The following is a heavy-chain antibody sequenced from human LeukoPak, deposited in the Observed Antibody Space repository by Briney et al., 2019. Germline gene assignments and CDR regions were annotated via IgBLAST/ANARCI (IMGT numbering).Heavy chain of an antibody. Sequence: PGGSLRLFCTASGSTFGDYAMSWVRQAPGKGLEWGGFIRSKAYGGTTEYAASVKGRFTISRDDSKSIAYLQINSLKTEDTAVYYCTRVGCSGGSCYPAEYFQQWGQGTLVTVSS. D-gene: IGHD2-15*01. V-gene: IGHV3-49*04. CDR1: GSTFGDYA. CDR3: TRVGCSGGSCYPAEYFQQ. J-gene: IGHJ1*01. CDR2: IRSKAYGGTT.